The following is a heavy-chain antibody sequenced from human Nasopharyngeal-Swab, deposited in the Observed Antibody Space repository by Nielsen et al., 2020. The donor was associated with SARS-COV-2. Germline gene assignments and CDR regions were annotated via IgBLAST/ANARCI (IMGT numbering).Heavy chain of an antibody. D-gene: IGHD3-10*01. CDR1: GFTFGDYA. J-gene: IGHJ6*02. CDR3: TRDIDSAWGILWFRAYYYGMDV. Sequence: GESLKISCTASGFTFGDYAMSWFRQAPGKGLEWVGFIRSKAYGGTTEYAASVKGRFTISRDDSKSIAYLQMNSLKTEDTAVYYCTRDIDSAWGILWFRAYYYGMDVWGQGTTVTVSS. CDR2: IRSKAYGGTT. V-gene: IGHV3-49*03.